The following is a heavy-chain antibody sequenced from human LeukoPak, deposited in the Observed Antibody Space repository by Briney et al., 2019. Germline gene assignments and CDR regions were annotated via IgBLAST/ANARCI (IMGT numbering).Heavy chain of an antibody. D-gene: IGHD3-16*01. CDR3: ARDMTYYYGMDV. CDR1: GFTFSSFG. CDR2: IWSDGSNK. J-gene: IGHJ6*02. Sequence: GGSLRLSCAASGFTFSSFGMHWVRQAAGKGLEWVAVIWSDGSNKYYADSVKGRFTISRDNSKNTLYLQMNSLRAEDTAVYYCARDMTYYYGMDVWGQGTTVTVSS. V-gene: IGHV3-33*01.